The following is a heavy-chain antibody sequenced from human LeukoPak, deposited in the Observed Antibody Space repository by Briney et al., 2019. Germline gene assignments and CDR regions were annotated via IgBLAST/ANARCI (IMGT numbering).Heavy chain of an antibody. J-gene: IGHJ5*02. CDR1: GGTFSSYA. D-gene: IGHD5-12*01. Sequence: SVKVSCKASGGTFSSYAISWMRQAPGQGLEWMGGIIPIFGTANYAQKFQGRVTITTDESTSTAYMELSSLRSEDTAVYYCARGPDSGYDFLPFDPWGQGTLVTVSS. V-gene: IGHV1-69*05. CDR3: ARGPDSGYDFLPFDP. CDR2: IIPIFGTA.